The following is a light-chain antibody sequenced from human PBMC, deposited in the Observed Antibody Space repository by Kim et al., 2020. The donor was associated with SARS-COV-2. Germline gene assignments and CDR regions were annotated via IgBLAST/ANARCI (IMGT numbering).Light chain of an antibody. V-gene: IGLV1-47*01. CDR1: SSKIGINY. J-gene: IGLJ3*02. CDR2: RNK. Sequence: GQRVTISCSGSSSKIGINYVYWYQQLQETAPKLLIYRNKQRTSGVPDRFSGSRSGTSDSLAISGLRSEAKADYYCAAWDDSLSGRMFGGGTQLTVL. CDR3: AAWDDSLSGRM.